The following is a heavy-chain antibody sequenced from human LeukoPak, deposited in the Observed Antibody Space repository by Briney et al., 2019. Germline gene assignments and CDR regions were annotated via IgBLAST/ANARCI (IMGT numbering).Heavy chain of an antibody. Sequence: GVSLRLSCAASGFTGSSNYMSWDRQAPGKGLEWVSVTYSGGSTYYAGSVKGQLTIARDNSKNTLYLQMNSLRAEDTAVYYCARGKTDYYDSSGSGGDYYGMDVWGQGTTVTVSS. V-gene: IGHV3-53*01. CDR2: TYSGGST. J-gene: IGHJ6*02. CDR1: GFTGSSNY. D-gene: IGHD3-22*01. CDR3: ARGKTDYYDSSGSGGDYYGMDV.